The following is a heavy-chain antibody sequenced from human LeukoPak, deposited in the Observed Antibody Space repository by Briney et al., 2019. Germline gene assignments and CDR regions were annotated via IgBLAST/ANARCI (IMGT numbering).Heavy chain of an antibody. D-gene: IGHD1-26*01. V-gene: IGHV4-34*01. J-gene: IGHJ3*01. CDR1: GGSFSGSY. Sequence: SETLSLTCAVYGGSFSGSYWTWIRQPPGKGLEWIGEINHSGSTNYNPSLKSRVTISVDTSMNQFSLKLNSVTAADTAVYYRAIGALGSYGAFDFWGQGTMVTVSS. CDR2: INHSGST. CDR3: AIGALGSYGAFDF.